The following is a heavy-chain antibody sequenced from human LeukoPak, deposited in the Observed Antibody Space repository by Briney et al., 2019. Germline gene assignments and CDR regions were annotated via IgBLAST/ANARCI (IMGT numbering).Heavy chain of an antibody. D-gene: IGHD2-2*01. J-gene: IGHJ4*02. Sequence: SGTLSLTCAVYGGSFSGYYWSWIRQPPGKGLEWIGEINHSGSTNYNPSLKSRVTISVDTSKNQFSLKLSSVTAADTAVYYCARGNRYCSSTSCYVGRFDYWGQGTLVTVSS. CDR1: GGSFSGYY. CDR2: INHSGST. V-gene: IGHV4-34*01. CDR3: ARGNRYCSSTSCYVGRFDY.